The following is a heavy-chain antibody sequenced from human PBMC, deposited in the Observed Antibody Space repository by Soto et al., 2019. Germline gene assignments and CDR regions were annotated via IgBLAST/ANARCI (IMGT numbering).Heavy chain of an antibody. CDR1: GFTFRGSA. D-gene: IGHD2-15*01. V-gene: IGHV3-73*02. CDR2: IRTKANSYAT. J-gene: IGHJ6*02. Sequence: EVQLVESGGGLVQPGESLKLSCAASGFTFRGSAMHWVRQASGKGLEWAGRIRTKANSYATAYAASVQGRFTISRDDSKSTAYLQMNSLKTEDTAVYYCTGSLLAYCSGGKCHTDYYYYGMDVWGQGTAVTVSS. CDR3: TGSLLAYCSGGKCHTDYYYYGMDV.